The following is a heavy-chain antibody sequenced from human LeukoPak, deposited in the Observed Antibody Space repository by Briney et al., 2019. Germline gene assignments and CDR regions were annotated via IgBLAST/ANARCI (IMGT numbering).Heavy chain of an antibody. CDR3: AKGVITFGGVIQAFDP. CDR2: ISGSGGST. J-gene: IGHJ5*02. V-gene: IGHV3-23*01. CDR1: GFTFSSYA. D-gene: IGHD3-16*02. Sequence: GRSLRLSCAASGFTFSSYAMSWVRQAPGKGLEWVSAISGSGGSTYYADSVKGRFTISRDNSKNTLYLQMNSLRAEDTAVYYCAKGVITFGGVIQAFDPWGQGTLVTVSS.